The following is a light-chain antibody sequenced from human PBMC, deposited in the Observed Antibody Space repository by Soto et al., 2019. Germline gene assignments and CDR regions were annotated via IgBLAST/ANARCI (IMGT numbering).Light chain of an antibody. CDR1: SSNIGAGYD. CDR2: VNN. V-gene: IGLV1-40*01. J-gene: IGLJ3*02. CDR3: QSYDSSLSTSGV. Sequence: QCVLTQPPSVSGAPGQRVTISCTGSSSNIGAGYDVHWYQQLPGTAPKLLIYVNNNRPSGVPDRFSASKSGTSASLVITGLQAEDEADYYCQSYDSSLSTSGVFGGGTKLTVL.